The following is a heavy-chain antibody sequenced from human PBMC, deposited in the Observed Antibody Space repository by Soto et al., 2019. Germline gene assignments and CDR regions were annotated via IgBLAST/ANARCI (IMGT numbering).Heavy chain of an antibody. J-gene: IGHJ4*02. Sequence: PGESLKISCNGSGYSFTSYCIGLVLQMPGKGLEWMGIIYPGDSDTRYSPSFQGQVTISADKSISTAYLQWSSLKASDTAMYYCARVRYDFWSGLDYWGQGTLVTVSS. CDR2: IYPGDSDT. CDR3: ARVRYDFWSGLDY. CDR1: GYSFTSYC. V-gene: IGHV5-51*01. D-gene: IGHD3-3*01.